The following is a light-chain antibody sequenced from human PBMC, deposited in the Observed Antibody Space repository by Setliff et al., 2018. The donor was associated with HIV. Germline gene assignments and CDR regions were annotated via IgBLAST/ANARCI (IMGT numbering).Light chain of an antibody. V-gene: IGLV2-11*01. CDR3: CSYAGSYTPVI. CDR1: SSDVGGYNY. CDR2: DVS. Sequence: QSVLTQPRSVSGSPGQSVTISCTGTSSDVGGYNYVSWYQQHPDKAPKLIIYDVSKRPSGVPDRFSGSKSGNTASLTISGLQAEDEVDYYCCSYAGSYTPVIFGGGTKVTVL. J-gene: IGLJ2*01.